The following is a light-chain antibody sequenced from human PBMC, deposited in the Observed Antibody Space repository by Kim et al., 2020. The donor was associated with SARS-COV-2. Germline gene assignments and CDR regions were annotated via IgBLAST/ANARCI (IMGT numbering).Light chain of an antibody. Sequence: VSPGKTATITCSGDELGNKYVCWYQQKPGRSPVVVIYQDLKRPSGIPERFSGSNSGNTATLTISGTQAMDEADYYCQAWDSNTGVFGGGTQLTVL. V-gene: IGLV3-1*01. CDR2: QDL. CDR3: QAWDSNTGV. J-gene: IGLJ3*02. CDR1: ELGNKY.